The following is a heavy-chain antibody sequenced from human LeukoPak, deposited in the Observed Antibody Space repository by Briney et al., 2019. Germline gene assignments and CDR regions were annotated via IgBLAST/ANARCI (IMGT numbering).Heavy chain of an antibody. CDR3: ARSYDSSGRSDY. V-gene: IGHV4-34*01. J-gene: IGHJ4*02. CDR2: INHSGST. D-gene: IGHD3-22*01. CDR1: GVSFSGYY. Sequence: SETLSLTCAAYGVSFSGYYWSWIRQPPGKGLEWIGEINHSGSTNYNPSLKSRVTISVDTSKNQFSLKLSSVTAADTAVYYCARSYDSSGRSDYWGQGTLVTVSS.